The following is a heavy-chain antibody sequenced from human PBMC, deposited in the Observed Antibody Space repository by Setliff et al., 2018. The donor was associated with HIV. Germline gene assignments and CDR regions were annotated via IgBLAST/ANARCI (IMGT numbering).Heavy chain of an antibody. CDR2: IYSTDTT. CDR3: ARHGTWNSQRFHFDY. Sequence: SENLSLTCTVSAVSIGGYSWSWIRQSPGKGLEWIGSIYSTDTTNHNPSLESRVTISVDKSKNQFSLKLNSVTAADTAVYYCARHGTWNSQRFHFDYWGQGTPVTVSS. J-gene: IGHJ4*02. D-gene: IGHD1-7*01. CDR1: AVSIGGYS. V-gene: IGHV4-4*09.